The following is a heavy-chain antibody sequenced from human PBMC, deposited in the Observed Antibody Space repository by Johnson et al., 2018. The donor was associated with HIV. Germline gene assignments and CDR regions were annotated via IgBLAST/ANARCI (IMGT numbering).Heavy chain of an antibody. CDR1: GFTFSSYA. D-gene: IGHD6-6*01. CDR2: ISYHGSNT. J-gene: IGHJ3*02. CDR3: ARPSSIASLYDEFDI. V-gene: IGHV3-30*04. Sequence: QVQLVESGGDVVQPGRSLRLSCAASGFTFSSYAMHWVRQAPGKGLEWVAVISYHGSNTYYADSMRGRLPISRDNSKNTLYLQMNSLRVEDTAVYYCARPSSIASLYDEFDIWGQGTMVTVSS.